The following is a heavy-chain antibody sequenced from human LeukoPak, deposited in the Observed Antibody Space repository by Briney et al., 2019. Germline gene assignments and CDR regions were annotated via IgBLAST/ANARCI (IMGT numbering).Heavy chain of an antibody. CDR3: ARENYYDSSGYRYYYYGMDV. J-gene: IGHJ6*02. D-gene: IGHD3-22*01. Sequence: ASVKVSCKASGYTFTSYGISWVRQAPGQGLEWMGWISAYNGNTNYAQKLQGRVTMTTDTSTSTAYMELRSLRSDDTAVYYCARENYYDSSGYRYYYYGMDVWGQGTTVTVSS. V-gene: IGHV1-18*01. CDR2: ISAYNGNT. CDR1: GYTFTSYG.